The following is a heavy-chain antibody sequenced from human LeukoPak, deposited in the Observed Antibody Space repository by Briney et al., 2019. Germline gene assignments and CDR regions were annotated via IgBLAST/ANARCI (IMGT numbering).Heavy chain of an antibody. CDR3: ARNLARAYFDY. J-gene: IGHJ4*02. V-gene: IGHV3-48*02. CDR2: ISITTRTI. Sequence: GGSLRLSCAASGFTFTNYGMNWVRQAPGRGREWVSYISITTRTIYYADSLKGRFTTSRDNAWNSLFLQMNSLRDEETAVYFCARNLARAYFDYWGQGALVTVSS. CDR1: GFTFTNYG.